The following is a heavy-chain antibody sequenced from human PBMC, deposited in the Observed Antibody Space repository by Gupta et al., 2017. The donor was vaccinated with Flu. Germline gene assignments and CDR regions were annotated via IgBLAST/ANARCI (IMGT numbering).Heavy chain of an antibody. CDR1: GYPFVAYY. J-gene: IGHJ1*01. D-gene: IGHD3-9*01. CDR2: MNPNSGGT. V-gene: IGHV1-2*02. Sequence: QVHLVQSGAEVRKPGASVKVSCAASGYPFVAYYMDWVRPAPGQGLEYMGWMNPNSGGTEYARKFQGRVTMTRDTSISTAYMELTRLRSDDTAVYYCASLYFDGSAQGTDYFHPWGQGTLVTVSS. CDR3: ASLYFDGSAQGTDYFHP.